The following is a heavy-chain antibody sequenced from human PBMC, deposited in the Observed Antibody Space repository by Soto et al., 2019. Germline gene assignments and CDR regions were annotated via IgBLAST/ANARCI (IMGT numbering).Heavy chain of an antibody. CDR1: GFTFSSYE. V-gene: IGHV3-48*03. Sequence: PGGSLRLSCAASGFTFSSYEMNWVRQAPGKGLEWISYITSSGSTTYYADSVTGRFTISRDNAKNSLYLQMNSLRADDTAVYYCARGNSPVNVYWGQGTLVTVSS. D-gene: IGHD3-16*02. J-gene: IGHJ4*02. CDR3: ARGNSPVNVY. CDR2: ITSSGSTT.